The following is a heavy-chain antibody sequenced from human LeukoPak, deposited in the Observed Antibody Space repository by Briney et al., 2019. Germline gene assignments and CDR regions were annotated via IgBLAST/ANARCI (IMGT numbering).Heavy chain of an antibody. D-gene: IGHD3-10*01. J-gene: IGHJ4*02. CDR2: ISWNSGSI. CDR1: GFTFDDYA. CDR3: AKDKHYYGSGTICD. Sequence: GGSLRLPCAASGFTFDDYAMHWVRQAPGKGLEWVSGISWNSGSIGYADSVKGRFTISGDNAKNSLYLQMNSLRAEDTALYYCAKDKHYYGSGTICDWGQGTLVTVSS. V-gene: IGHV3-9*01.